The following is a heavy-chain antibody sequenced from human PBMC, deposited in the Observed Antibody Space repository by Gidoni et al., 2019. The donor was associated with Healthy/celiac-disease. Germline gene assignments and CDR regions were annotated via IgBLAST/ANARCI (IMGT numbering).Heavy chain of an antibody. J-gene: IGHJ5*02. Sequence: QLQLQESGPGLVKPSETLSLTCTVSGGSISSSSYYWGWIRQPPGKGLEWIGSIYYSGSTYYNPSLKSRVTISVDTSKNQFSLKLSSVTAADTAVYYCARIRSFTYGDYVVWFDPWGQGTLVTVSS. V-gene: IGHV4-39*01. CDR2: IYYSGST. CDR1: GGSISSSSYY. CDR3: ARIRSFTYGDYVVWFDP. D-gene: IGHD4-17*01.